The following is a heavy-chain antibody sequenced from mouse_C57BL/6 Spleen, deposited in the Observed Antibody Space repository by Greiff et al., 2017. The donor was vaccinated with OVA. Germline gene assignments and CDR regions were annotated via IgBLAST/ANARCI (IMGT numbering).Heavy chain of an antibody. Sequence: QVQLQQPGAELVRPGSSVKLSCKASGYTFTSYWMHWVKQRPIQGLEWIGNIDPSDSETHYNQKFKDKATLTVDKSSSTAYMQLSSLTSEDSAVYYCARHDDYDGRAWFAYWGQGTLVTVSA. CDR3: ARHDDYDGRAWFAY. V-gene: IGHV1-52*01. CDR1: GYTFTSYW. D-gene: IGHD2-4*01. J-gene: IGHJ3*01. CDR2: IDPSDSET.